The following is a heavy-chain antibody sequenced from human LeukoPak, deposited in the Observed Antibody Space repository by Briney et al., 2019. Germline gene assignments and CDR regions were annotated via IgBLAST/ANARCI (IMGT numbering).Heavy chain of an antibody. J-gene: IGHJ4*02. CDR2: IIPIFGTA. D-gene: IGHD5-12*01. V-gene: IGHV1-69*06. CDR1: GGTFSSYA. CDR3: ARDRPMDIVATVLDY. Sequence: SVKVSCKASGGTFSSYAINWVRQAPGQGLEWMGGIIPIFGTANYAQKFQGRVTITADKSTSTAYMELSSLRSEDTAVYYCARDRPMDIVATVLDYWGQGTLVTVSS.